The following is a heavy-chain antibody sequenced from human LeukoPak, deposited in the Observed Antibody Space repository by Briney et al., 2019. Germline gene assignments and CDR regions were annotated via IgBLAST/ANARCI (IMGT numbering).Heavy chain of an antibody. D-gene: IGHD6-13*01. V-gene: IGHV4-4*02. CDR2: IYHSGST. CDR3: ARGGSSWYDGIDY. Sequence: SETLSLTCAVSGGSISSSNWWSWVRQPPGKGLEWIGEIYHSGSTNYNPSLKSRVTISVDKSKNQFSLKLNSVTAADTAVYYCARGGSSWYDGIDYWGQGTLVTVSS. CDR1: GGSISSSNW. J-gene: IGHJ4*02.